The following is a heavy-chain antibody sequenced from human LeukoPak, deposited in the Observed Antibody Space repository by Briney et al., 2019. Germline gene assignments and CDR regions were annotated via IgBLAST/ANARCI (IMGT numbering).Heavy chain of an antibody. V-gene: IGHV1-8*01. CDR2: MNPNSGNT. J-gene: IGHJ5*02. CDR1: GYTFTSYD. Sequence: ASVKVSCKASGYTFTSYDINWVRQATGQGLEWMGWMNPNSGNTGYAQKFQGGVTMTRNTSISTAYMELSSLRSEDTAVYYCATASMVRGVIIYWFDPWGQGTLVTVSS. D-gene: IGHD3-10*01. CDR3: ATASMVRGVIIYWFDP.